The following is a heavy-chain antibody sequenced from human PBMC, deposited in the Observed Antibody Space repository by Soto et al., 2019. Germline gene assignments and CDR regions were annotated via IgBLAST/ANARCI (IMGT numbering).Heavy chain of an antibody. V-gene: IGHV1-18*01. CDR2: ISTDNGNT. CDR1: GYSFTSYG. CDR3: ARDVPDTSLFFYYYGMDV. Sequence: QVHLVQSGAEVRKPGASVKVSCQASGYSFTSYGISWVRQAPGQGLEWMGWISTDNGNTNYAHNLQGRVSMTIDPSTSTAYMELWSVGSDDTDVYYCARDVPDTSLFFYYYGMDVWGQGTTVTVSS. J-gene: IGHJ6*02. D-gene: IGHD2-21*01.